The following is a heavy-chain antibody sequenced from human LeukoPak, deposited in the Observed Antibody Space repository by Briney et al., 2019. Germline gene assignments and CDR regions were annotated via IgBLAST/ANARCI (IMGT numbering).Heavy chain of an antibody. CDR1: GYTFTGYY. J-gene: IGHJ4*02. Sequence: SVKVSCKASGYTFTGYYMHWVRQAPGQGLEWMGGIIPIFGTANYAQKFQGRVTITAGESTSTAYMELSSLRSEDTAVYYCARAGSGYAPLNWGQGTLVTVSS. CDR3: ARAGSGYAPLN. V-gene: IGHV1-69*13. CDR2: IIPIFGTA. D-gene: IGHD5-12*01.